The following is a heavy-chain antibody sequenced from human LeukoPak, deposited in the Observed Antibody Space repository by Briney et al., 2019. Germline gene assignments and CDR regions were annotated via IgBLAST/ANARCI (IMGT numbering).Heavy chain of an antibody. V-gene: IGHV3-73*01. CDR1: GFTFSGST. CDR2: IRSKANSYAT. J-gene: IGHJ4*02. Sequence: PGESLRLSCAASGFTFSGSTMHWVRQASGKGLEWVGRIRSKANSYATAYAASVKGRFTISRDDSKNTPYLQMNSLKTEDTAVYYCTRHQITAAADDYWGQGTLVTVSS. D-gene: IGHD6-13*01. CDR3: TRHQITAAADDY.